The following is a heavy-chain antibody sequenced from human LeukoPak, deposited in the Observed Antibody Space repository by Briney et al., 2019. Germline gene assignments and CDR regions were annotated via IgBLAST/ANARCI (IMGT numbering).Heavy chain of an antibody. Sequence: SETLSLTCTVSGVSISSYYWSWIRQPAGKGLEWIWRIYTSGSTNYNPSLKSRVTMSIDTSKNQFSLKLSYVTAADTAVYYCARATGFLEWLLSHPRYYYMDVWGKGTTVTVSS. CDR1: GVSISSYY. D-gene: IGHD3-3*01. CDR3: ARATGFLEWLLSHPRYYYMDV. CDR2: IYTSGST. J-gene: IGHJ6*03. V-gene: IGHV4-4*07.